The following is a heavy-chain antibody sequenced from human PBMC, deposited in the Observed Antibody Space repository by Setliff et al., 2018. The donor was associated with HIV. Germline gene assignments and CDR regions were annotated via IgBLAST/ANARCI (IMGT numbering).Heavy chain of an antibody. V-gene: IGHV4-4*09. D-gene: IGHD2-8*02. J-gene: IGHJ4*02. CDR2: IYTSGTT. CDR1: GVSISGHF. Sequence: LSLTCFVSGVSISGHFWGWIRQPPGKGLEWIGYIYTSGTTEYNPSLDSRITISVDTSRDQFSLNLRSVTAADTALYFCARLIHTGLLYFDYWGLGMLVTVSS. CDR3: ARLIHTGLLYFDY.